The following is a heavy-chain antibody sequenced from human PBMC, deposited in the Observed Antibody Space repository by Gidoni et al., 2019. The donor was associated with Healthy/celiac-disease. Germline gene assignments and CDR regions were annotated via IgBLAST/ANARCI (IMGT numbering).Heavy chain of an antibody. J-gene: IGHJ4*02. CDR2: ISGSGGST. CDR3: AKGPEREIPFDY. Sequence: EVQLLESGGGLVQTGGSLRLAWAACGFTFSSCAMSWVRQAPGKGLEWVSAISGSGGSTYYADSVKGRFTISRDNSKNTLYLQMNSLRAEDTAVYYCAKGPEREIPFDYWGQGTLVTVSS. D-gene: IGHD1-26*01. V-gene: IGHV3-23*01. CDR1: GFTFSSCA.